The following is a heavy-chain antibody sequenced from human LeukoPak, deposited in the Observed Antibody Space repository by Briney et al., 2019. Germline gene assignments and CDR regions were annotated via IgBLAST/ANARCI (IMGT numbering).Heavy chain of an antibody. CDR2: INSVGSST. D-gene: IGHD1-26*01. CDR1: GFPFSNYW. CDR3: ARDRPIVGASDY. V-gene: IGHV3-74*01. J-gene: IGHJ4*02. Sequence: PPGGAPVLSCAASGFPFSNYWMHWVRPAPGKGVGWVSRINSVGSSTSYADSVKGRFTISRDNAKNTLYLQMNSLRTEDTAVYYCARDRPIVGASDYWGQGTLVTVSS.